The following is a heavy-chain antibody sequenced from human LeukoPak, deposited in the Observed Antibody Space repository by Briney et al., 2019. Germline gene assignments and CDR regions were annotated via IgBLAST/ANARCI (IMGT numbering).Heavy chain of an antibody. J-gene: IGHJ4*02. CDR3: AKEGDDSSGYFSDY. V-gene: IGHV3-74*01. CDR2: IDSYGSST. D-gene: IGHD3-22*01. Sequence: PGGSLRLSCAASGFTFSSYWMHWVRQAPGKGLVWVSRIDSYGSSTSFADSVKGRFTISRDNSKNTLSLQMNSLRSEDTAVYYCAKEGDDSSGYFSDYWGQGTLVTVSS. CDR1: GFTFSSYW.